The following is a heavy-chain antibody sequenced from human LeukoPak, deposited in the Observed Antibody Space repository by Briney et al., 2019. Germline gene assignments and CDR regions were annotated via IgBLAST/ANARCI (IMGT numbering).Heavy chain of an antibody. J-gene: IGHJ5*02. V-gene: IGHV1-18*01. Sequence: ASVKVSCKASGYTFASYGISWVRQAPGQGLEWVGWVSTYSGKTNSAQKFQGRVTMTRDTSTTTAFMELRSLTSDDTAVYYCTRDWMTAMKINCFDPWGQGTLVTVSS. D-gene: IGHD2-21*02. CDR2: VSTYSGKT. CDR1: GYTFASYG. CDR3: TRDWMTAMKINCFDP.